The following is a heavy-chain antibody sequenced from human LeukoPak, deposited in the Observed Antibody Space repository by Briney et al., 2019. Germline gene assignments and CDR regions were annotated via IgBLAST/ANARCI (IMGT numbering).Heavy chain of an antibody. J-gene: IGHJ6*02. V-gene: IGHV3-43*01. CDR3: ARGQYYYGMDV. Sequence: GVSLRLSCAASGFTFNDYTMHWVRQAPGKGLEWVSLISWDGGSTYYADSVKGRFTISRDNSKNSLYLQMNSLRTEDTALYYCARGQYYYGMDVWGQGTTVTVSS. CDR2: ISWDGGST. CDR1: GFTFNDYT.